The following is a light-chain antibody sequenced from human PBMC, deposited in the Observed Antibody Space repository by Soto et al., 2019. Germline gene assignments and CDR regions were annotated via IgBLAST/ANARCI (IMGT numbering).Light chain of an antibody. CDR3: QQADTFPIT. V-gene: IGKV3-20*01. CDR2: GAS. Sequence: EIVLTQSPVTLSLSPGDIATLSCSASRSVTSDYLAWYQQKPGQAPRLLIYGASGRATGIPDRFSGSGSGTAFTLTISSLQPEDFATYYCQQADTFPITFGQGTRLEIK. J-gene: IGKJ5*01. CDR1: RSVTSDY.